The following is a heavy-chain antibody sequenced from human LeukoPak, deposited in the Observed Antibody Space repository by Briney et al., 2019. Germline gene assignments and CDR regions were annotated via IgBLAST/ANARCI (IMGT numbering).Heavy chain of an antibody. V-gene: IGHV3-7*01. Sequence: GGSLRLFCAASGFTFSSYWMRWVRQAPGKGLEWVANIKQDGSEKYYVDSVKCRFTISRDNAKNSLYLQMNSLKAEDTAVYYGAREGWRAIYFQHWGQGTLVTVSS. CDR1: GFTFSSYW. D-gene: IGHD1-26*01. CDR2: IKQDGSEK. CDR3: AREGWRAIYFQH. J-gene: IGHJ1*01.